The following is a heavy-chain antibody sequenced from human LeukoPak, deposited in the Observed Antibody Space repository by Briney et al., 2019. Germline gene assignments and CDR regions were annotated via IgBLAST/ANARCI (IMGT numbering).Heavy chain of an antibody. V-gene: IGHV3-30*02. J-gene: IGHJ4*02. D-gene: IGHD6-6*01. CDR3: AKDYLTPEYRSSPEY. Sequence: GGSLRLSCAASGFTFSSYGMHWVRQAPGKGLEWVALIRYDGSNKYYADSVKGRFTISRDNSKNTLYLQMNSLRAEDTAVYYCAKDYLTPEYRSSPEYCGQGTLGTVSS. CDR2: IRYDGSNK. CDR1: GFTFSSYG.